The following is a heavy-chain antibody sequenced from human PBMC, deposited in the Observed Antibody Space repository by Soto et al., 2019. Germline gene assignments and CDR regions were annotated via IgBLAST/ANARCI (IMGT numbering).Heavy chain of an antibody. V-gene: IGHV1-18*01. D-gene: IGHD5-18*01. CDR2: ISAYNGNT. J-gene: IGHJ4*02. CDR1: GYTFTSYG. CDR3: GRIRHVGYGLEGESD. Sequence: QVQLVQSGAEVKKPGASVKVSCKASGYTFTSYGISWVRQAPGQGLEWMGWISAYNGNTNYAQKLQGRVTMTTDTTTSTAYMEVRSLRSDDTAVYCWGRIRHVGYGLEGESDWGQGTLVTVSS.